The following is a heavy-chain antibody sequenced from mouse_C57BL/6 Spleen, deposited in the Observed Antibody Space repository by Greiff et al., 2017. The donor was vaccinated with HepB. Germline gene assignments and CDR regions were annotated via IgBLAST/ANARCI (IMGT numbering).Heavy chain of an antibody. CDR1: GFTFSDYG. CDR2: ISSGSSTI. Sequence: DVMLVESGGGLVKPGGSLKLSCAASGFTFSDYGMHWVRQAPEKGLEWVAYISSGSSTIYYADTVKGRFTISRDNAKNTLFLQMTSLRSEDTAMYYCARGWGWLPYAMDYWGQGTSVTVSS. CDR3: ARGWGWLPYAMDY. V-gene: IGHV5-17*01. J-gene: IGHJ4*01. D-gene: IGHD2-3*01.